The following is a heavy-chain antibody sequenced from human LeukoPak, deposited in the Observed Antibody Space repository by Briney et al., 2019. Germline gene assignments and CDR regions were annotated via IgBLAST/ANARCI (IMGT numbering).Heavy chain of an antibody. V-gene: IGHV1-69*13. CDR1: GGTFSNHV. D-gene: IGHD4-11*01. J-gene: IGHJ5*02. CDR2: IISAFGPA. CDR3: ARELTTVTTNWFDP. Sequence: SVKVSCKASGGTFSNHVMTWVRQAPGQGLEWMGGIISAFGPANYAQKFQGRVTITADESINTAYMELSSLRSEDTAVYYCARELTTVTTNWFDPWGQGTLVTVSS.